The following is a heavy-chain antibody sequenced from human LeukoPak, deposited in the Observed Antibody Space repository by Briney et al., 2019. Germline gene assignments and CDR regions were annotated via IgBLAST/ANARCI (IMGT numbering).Heavy chain of an antibody. CDR3: AKSGYNRFDY. Sequence: GGSLRLSCAASGFTFSTFAMIWVRQPPGKGLEWVSSIFPSGGEIHYADSVKGRFTISRDNSKNTLYLQMNSLRAEDTAVYYCAKSGYNRFDYWGQGTLVTVSS. V-gene: IGHV3-23*01. CDR2: IFPSGGEI. CDR1: GFTFSTFA. J-gene: IGHJ4*02. D-gene: IGHD5-24*01.